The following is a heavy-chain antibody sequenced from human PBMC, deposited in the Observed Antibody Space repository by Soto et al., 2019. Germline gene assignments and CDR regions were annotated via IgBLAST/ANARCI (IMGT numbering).Heavy chain of an antibody. J-gene: IGHJ4*02. Sequence: PGGSLRLSCAASGFTFSSYSMNWVRQAPGKGLEWVSSISGSSSYIYYADSVKGRFTISRDNAKNSLYLQMNSLRAEDTAVHYCARDRQSTVTTSDYWGQGTLVTVSS. V-gene: IGHV3-21*01. CDR2: ISGSSSYI. D-gene: IGHD4-17*01. CDR1: GFTFSSYS. CDR3: ARDRQSTVTTSDY.